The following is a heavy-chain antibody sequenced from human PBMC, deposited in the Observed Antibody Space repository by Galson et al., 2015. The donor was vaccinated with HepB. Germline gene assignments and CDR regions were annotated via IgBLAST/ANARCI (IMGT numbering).Heavy chain of an antibody. CDR2: ISTYNRDT. CDR3: ATSLIRDGYNYDYFDY. Sequence: SVKVSCKASGYTFSSYSITWVRQAPGQGLEWMGWISTYNRDTKYAQKFQGRVTMTADTSTSTAYMELRSLRSDDTAVYYCATSLIRDGYNYDYFDYWGRGILVTVSS. CDR1: GYTFSSYS. V-gene: IGHV1-18*01. J-gene: IGHJ4*02. D-gene: IGHD5-24*01.